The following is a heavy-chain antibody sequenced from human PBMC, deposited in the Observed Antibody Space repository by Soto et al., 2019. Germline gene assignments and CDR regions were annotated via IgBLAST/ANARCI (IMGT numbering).Heavy chain of an antibody. V-gene: IGHV1-18*01. D-gene: IGHD2-2*01. Sequence: ASVKVSCKASGYTFTSYGISWVRQAPGQGLEWMGWISAYNGNTNYAQKLQGRVTITTDTSTSTAYMELRSLRSDDTAVYYCARKQNPVVDPAAIRVIEYYLDYWGQGTLVTVSS. J-gene: IGHJ4*02. CDR2: ISAYNGNT. CDR3: ARKQNPVVDPAAIRVIEYYLDY. CDR1: GYTFTSYG.